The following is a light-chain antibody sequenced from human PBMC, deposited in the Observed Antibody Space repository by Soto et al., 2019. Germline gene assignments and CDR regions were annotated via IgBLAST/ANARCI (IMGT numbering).Light chain of an antibody. V-gene: IGKV3-11*01. CDR2: GAS. Sequence: EIVLTQSPATLSLSPGERATLSCRASQSISSHLAWYQQKPGQGPRLLIYGASNRATGIPARFSGSGSGTDFTLTISSLEPEDFAVYYCQQRINWPLTFGGGTKVEIK. J-gene: IGKJ4*01. CDR1: QSISSH. CDR3: QQRINWPLT.